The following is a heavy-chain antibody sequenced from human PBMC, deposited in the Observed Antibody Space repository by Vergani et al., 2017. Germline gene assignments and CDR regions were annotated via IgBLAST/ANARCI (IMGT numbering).Heavy chain of an antibody. CDR2: IIPIFGTA. D-gene: IGHD5-18*01. V-gene: IGHV1-69*13. CDR3: ARAKDTAMVTWYYGMDV. CDR1: GGTFSSYA. Sequence: QVQLVQSGAEVKKPGSSVKVSCKASGGTFSSYAISWVRQAPGQGLEWMRRIIPIFGTANYAQKFQGRVTITADESTSTAYMELSSLRSEDTAVYYCARAKDTAMVTWYYGMDVWGLGTTVTVSS. J-gene: IGHJ6*02.